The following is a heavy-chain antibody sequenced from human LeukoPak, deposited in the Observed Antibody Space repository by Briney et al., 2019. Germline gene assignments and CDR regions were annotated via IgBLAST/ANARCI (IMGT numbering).Heavy chain of an antibody. V-gene: IGHV4-39*01. CDR2: IYYSGST. CDR3: ARGGGITMIVVVTD. CDR1: GGSISSSSYY. D-gene: IGHD3-22*01. J-gene: IGHJ4*02. Sequence: SETLSLTCTVSGGSISSSSYYWGWIRQPPGKGLEWIGSIYYSGSTYYNPSLKSRVTISVDTSKNQFSLKLSSVTAADTAVYYCARGGGITMIVVVTDWGQGTLVTVSS.